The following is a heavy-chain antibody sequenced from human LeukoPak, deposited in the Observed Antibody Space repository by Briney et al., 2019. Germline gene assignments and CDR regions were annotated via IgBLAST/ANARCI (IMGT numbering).Heavy chain of an antibody. Sequence: PGGSLRLSCAASGFTVSSNYMSWVRQAPGKGLEWVSVIYSGGSTYYADSVKGRFTISRDNSKNTLYLQMNSLRAEDTAVHYCARSQRADYDYVWGKGFRGYYYYMDVWGKGTTVTISS. J-gene: IGHJ6*03. CDR3: ARSQRADYDYVWGKGFRGYYYYMDV. CDR2: IYSGGST. V-gene: IGHV3-66*01. D-gene: IGHD3-16*01. CDR1: GFTVSSNY.